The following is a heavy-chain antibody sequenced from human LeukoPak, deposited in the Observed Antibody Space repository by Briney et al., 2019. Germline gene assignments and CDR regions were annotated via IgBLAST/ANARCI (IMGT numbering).Heavy chain of an antibody. CDR3: ARDPRASTVTGYLWAFDI. J-gene: IGHJ3*02. V-gene: IGHV3-53*01. Sequence: PGGSLRLSCAASGFAVFGNYMNWVRQAPGKGLEWVSIIHRDGSTYYSDSVKGRFTISRDYSTNTLFLHMSSLRADDTAVYYCARDPRASTVTGYLWAFDIWGQGTMVTVSS. D-gene: IGHD3-9*01. CDR1: GFAVFGNY. CDR2: IHRDGST.